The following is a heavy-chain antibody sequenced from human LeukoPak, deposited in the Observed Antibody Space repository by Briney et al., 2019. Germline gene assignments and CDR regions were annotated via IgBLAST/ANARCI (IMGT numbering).Heavy chain of an antibody. J-gene: IGHJ4*02. CDR2: INPNSGGT. D-gene: IGHD4-11*01. CDR3: ARDGGGDTVTFDY. CDR1: GYTFTDFY. Sequence: ASVKVSCKASGYTFTDFYIHWVRQAPGQGLEWMGWINPNSGGTNYAQKLQGRVTMTTDTSTSTAYMELRSLRSDDTAVYYCARDGGGDTVTFDYWGQGTLVTVSS. V-gene: IGHV1-2*02.